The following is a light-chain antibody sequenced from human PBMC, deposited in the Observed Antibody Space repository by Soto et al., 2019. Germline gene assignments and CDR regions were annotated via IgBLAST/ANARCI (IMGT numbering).Light chain of an antibody. V-gene: IGLV1-40*01. CDR2: VTS. CDR1: SSNIGAGYD. J-gene: IGLJ3*02. CDR3: QSYDSSLRGGGWV. Sequence: QSVLTQTPSVSGAPGQTVTISCTGSSSNIGAGYDVHWYQQVPGTAPKLLIYVTSNRPSGVPERFSGYKSGTSASLAITGLQAEDEADYYCQSYDSSLRGGGWVFGGGTKLTVL.